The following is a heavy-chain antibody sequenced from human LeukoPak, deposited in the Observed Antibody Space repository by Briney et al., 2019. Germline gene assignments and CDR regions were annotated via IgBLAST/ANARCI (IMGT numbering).Heavy chain of an antibody. J-gene: IGHJ4*02. Sequence: SETLYLTCTVSGGSISSSYYYWGWLRQPPGQGLERIGSIYYSGSTDYNPTLRSRATISVNTYKNELSLKRRSVTAADTAVYYCASRYSRRYPFDYWGQGNLVTVSS. CDR3: ASRYSRRYPFDY. D-gene: IGHD6-13*01. CDR2: IYYSGST. CDR1: GGSISSSYYY. V-gene: IGHV4-39*01.